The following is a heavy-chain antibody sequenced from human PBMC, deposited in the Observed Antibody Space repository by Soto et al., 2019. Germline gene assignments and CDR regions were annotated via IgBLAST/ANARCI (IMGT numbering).Heavy chain of an antibody. CDR2: IIPIFGTA. CDR1: GGTFSSHA. D-gene: IGHD1-26*01. V-gene: IGHV1-69*06. CDR3: ARGWETVGTTTPFAY. J-gene: IGHJ4*02. Sequence: QVQLVQSGAEVKKPGSSVKVSCKASGGTFSSHAISWVRQAPGQGIEWMGGIIPIFGTANYVQKFQGRVTISVDKSTSTAYMEVRSLRSEDTALYYCARGWETVGTTTPFAYWGQGTLVTVSS.